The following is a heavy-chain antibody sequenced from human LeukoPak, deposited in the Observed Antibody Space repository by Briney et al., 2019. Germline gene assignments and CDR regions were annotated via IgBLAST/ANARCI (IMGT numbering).Heavy chain of an antibody. J-gene: IGHJ5*02. CDR1: GGTFSSYA. D-gene: IGHD3-10*01. CDR2: IIPIFGTA. Sequence: SVKVSCKASGGTFSSYAISWVRQAPGHGLEWMGGIIPIFGTANYAQKIQSRVTITTDESTSTAYMELSSLRSEDTAVYYCARARGSGSYPFDPWGQGTLVTVSS. V-gene: IGHV1-69*05. CDR3: ARARGSGSYPFDP.